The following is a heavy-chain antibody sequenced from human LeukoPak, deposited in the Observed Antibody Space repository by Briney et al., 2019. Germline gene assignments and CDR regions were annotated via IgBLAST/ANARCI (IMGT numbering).Heavy chain of an antibody. Sequence: GRSLRLSCAASGFTFSSCGIHWVRRAPGKGLEWVAVISHDGSNKYYADSVKGRFTISRDNFKNTLYLHMSSLRAEDTALYYCAKDGRSARLGYYFDYWGQGTLVTVSS. V-gene: IGHV3-30*18. D-gene: IGHD2-15*01. CDR3: AKDGRSARLGYYFDY. CDR2: ISHDGSNK. CDR1: GFTFSSCG. J-gene: IGHJ4*02.